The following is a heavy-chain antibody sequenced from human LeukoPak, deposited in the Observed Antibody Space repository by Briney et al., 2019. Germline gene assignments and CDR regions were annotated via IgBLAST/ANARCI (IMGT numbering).Heavy chain of an antibody. J-gene: IGHJ5*02. CDR1: GGSVNNKY. D-gene: IGHD1-26*01. V-gene: IGHV3-53*01. CDR2: IYSSGTT. Sequence: GETLTLTCTASGGSVNNKYRSWVRQAPGKGLEWVSIIYSSGTTFYADSLKGRFTISRDTSKNQFYLQMKSLRAEDTAVYYCAGAIQSGYYCDPWGQGTLVTVSS. CDR3: AGAIQSGYYCDP.